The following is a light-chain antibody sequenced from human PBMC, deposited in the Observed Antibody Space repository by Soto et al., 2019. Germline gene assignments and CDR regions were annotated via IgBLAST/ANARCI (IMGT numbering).Light chain of an antibody. CDR1: SSDVGGYNY. V-gene: IGLV2-8*01. CDR3: SSYAGSNNLV. CDR2: EVS. Sequence: QSALTQPPSASGYPGQSVTISCTGTSSDVGGYNYVAWYQQHPGKAPKLMIYEVSKRPSGVPDRFSGSKSGNTASLTVSGLQAEEEAEYYCSSYAGSNNLVFGGGTKLTVL. J-gene: IGLJ2*01.